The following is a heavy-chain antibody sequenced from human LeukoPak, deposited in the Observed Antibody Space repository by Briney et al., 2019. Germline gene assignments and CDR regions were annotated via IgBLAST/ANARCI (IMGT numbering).Heavy chain of an antibody. CDR1: GFTFSSYS. V-gene: IGHV3-21*04. CDR3: ARDLPGHSSGYFLDY. J-gene: IGHJ4*02. CDR2: ISSSSSYI. D-gene: IGHD3-22*01. Sequence: PGGSLRLSCAASGFTFSSYSMNWVRQAPGKGLEWVSSISSSSSYIYYADSVKGRFTISRDNAKNSLYLQMNSLRAEDTAVYYCARDLPGHSSGYFLDYWGQGTLVTVSS.